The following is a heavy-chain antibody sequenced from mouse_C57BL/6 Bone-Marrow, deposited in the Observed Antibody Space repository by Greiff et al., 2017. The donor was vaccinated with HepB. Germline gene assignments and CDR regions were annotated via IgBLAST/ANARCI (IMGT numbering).Heavy chain of an antibody. D-gene: IGHD1-1*01. CDR1: GYTFTSYW. J-gene: IGHJ2*01. CDR3: ARGSCSSFYFDY. CDR2: IYPGSGST. V-gene: IGHV1-55*01. Sequence: VQLQQPGAELVKPGASVKMSCKASGYTFTSYWITWVKQRPGQGLEWIGDIYPGSGSTNYNEKFKSKATLTVDTSSSTAYMQLSSLTSEDSAVYYCARGSCSSFYFDYWGQGTTLTVSS.